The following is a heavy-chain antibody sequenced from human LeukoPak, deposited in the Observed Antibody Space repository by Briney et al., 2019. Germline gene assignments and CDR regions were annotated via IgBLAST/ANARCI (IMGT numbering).Heavy chain of an antibody. D-gene: IGHD5-24*01. CDR1: GFKFSDYY. V-gene: IGHV3-11*01. Sequence: GGSLRLSCAASGFKFSDYYMSWIRQAPDKGLEWVSYISSRGKTVHYADSVKGRYTTSRDNAEMSLYLQMDSLRAEDRAIYFCARGRDGYKYWGPGTRVTVSS. J-gene: IGHJ4*02. CDR3: ARGRDGYKY. CDR2: ISSRGKTV.